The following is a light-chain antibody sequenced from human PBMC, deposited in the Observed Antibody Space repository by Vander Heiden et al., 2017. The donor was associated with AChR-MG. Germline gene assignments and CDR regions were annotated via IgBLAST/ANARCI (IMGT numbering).Light chain of an antibody. CDR2: KAS. CDR3: QRDNGYWRT. Sequence: DIQMTQSPSTLSASVGDRVNITCRASQSISSWVAWYQQKPGKAPKLLIYKASTLQSGVPSRFSGSGSGTEFTLTISSLHPDDFATYYCQRDNGYWRTFDQGTKVEI. V-gene: IGKV1-5*03. J-gene: IGKJ1*01. CDR1: QSISSW.